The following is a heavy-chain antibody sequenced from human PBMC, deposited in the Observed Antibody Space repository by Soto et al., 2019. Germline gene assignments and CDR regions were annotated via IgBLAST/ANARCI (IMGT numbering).Heavy chain of an antibody. D-gene: IGHD3-10*01. CDR3: ARDIGPGVNWFDP. V-gene: IGHV1-69*13. Sequence: ASVKVSCKASGGTFSSYAISWVRQAPGQGLEWMGGIIPIFGTANYAQKFQGRVTITADESTSTAYMELSSLRSEDTAVYYCARDIGPGVNWFDPWGQGTLVTVSS. CDR1: GGTFSSYA. CDR2: IIPIFGTA. J-gene: IGHJ5*02.